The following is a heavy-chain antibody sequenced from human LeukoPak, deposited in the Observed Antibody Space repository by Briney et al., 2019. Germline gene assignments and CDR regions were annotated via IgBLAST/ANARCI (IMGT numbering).Heavy chain of an antibody. CDR2: IIPIFGTA. V-gene: IGHV1-69*13. J-gene: IGHJ6*03. D-gene: IGHD3-22*01. CDR3: AGSYYYDSSGYGVVAYYYYYMDV. CDR1: GGTFSRYA. Sequence: ASVKVSCKASGGTFSRYAISWVRQAPGQGLEWMGGIIPIFGTATYAQKFQGRVTITADESTSTAYMELSSLRSEDTAVYYCAGSYYYDSSGYGVVAYYYYYMDVWGKGTTVTVSS.